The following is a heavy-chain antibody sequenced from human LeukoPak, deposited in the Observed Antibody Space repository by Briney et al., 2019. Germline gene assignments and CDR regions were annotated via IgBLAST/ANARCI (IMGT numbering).Heavy chain of an antibody. V-gene: IGHV3-21*01. Sequence: GGSLRLSCAASGFTFSTYNMNWVRQAPGKGLEWVSSISTSNSDIYYADSMKGRFTISRDNAKNSVYLQMNSLRAEDTAVYYCARDGAVGSGNESDHWGQGTLVTVSS. CDR1: GFTFSTYN. CDR3: ARDGAVGSGNESDH. CDR2: ISTSNSDI. J-gene: IGHJ4*02. D-gene: IGHD5-12*01.